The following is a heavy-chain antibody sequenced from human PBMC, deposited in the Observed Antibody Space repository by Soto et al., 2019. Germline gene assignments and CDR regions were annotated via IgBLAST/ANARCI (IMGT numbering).Heavy chain of an antibody. CDR1: GLSFSSYG. CDR2: ISGSATGT. D-gene: IGHD1-26*01. CDR3: AKELIEGGSYYGVVDH. V-gene: IGHV3-23*01. J-gene: IGHJ4*02. Sequence: GGSLRLSCSASGLSFSSYGMSWVRQAPGKGLEWVSGISGSATGTYYVDSVKGRFTISRDNSMNTLYLQMNSLRAEDTALYYCAKELIEGGSYYGVVDHWGQGT.